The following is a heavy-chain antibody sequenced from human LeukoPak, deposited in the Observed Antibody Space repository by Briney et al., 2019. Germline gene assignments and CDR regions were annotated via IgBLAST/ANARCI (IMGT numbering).Heavy chain of an antibody. J-gene: IGHJ4*02. V-gene: IGHV3-30-3*01. D-gene: IGHD6-6*01. CDR2: ISYDGSNK. CDR3: ESASIAAHFDY. CDR1: GFTFSSYA. Sequence: GGSLRLSCAASGFTFSSYAMHWVRQAPGKGLEWVAVISYDGSNKYYADSVKGRFTISRDNSKNTLYLQMNSLRAEDTAVYYCESASIAAHFDYWGQGTLVTVSS.